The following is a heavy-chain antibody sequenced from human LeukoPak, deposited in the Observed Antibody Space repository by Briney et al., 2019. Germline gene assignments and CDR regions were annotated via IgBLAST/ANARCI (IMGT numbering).Heavy chain of an antibody. D-gene: IGHD4-17*01. V-gene: IGHV4-34*01. J-gene: IGHJ4*02. Sequence: SETLSLTCAVYGGFFSGYYWSWIRQPPGKGLEWIGEINHSGSTNYNPSLKSRVTISVDTSKNQFSLKLSSVTAADTAVYYCARPVPNDYWGQGTLVTVSS. CDR2: INHSGST. CDR3: ARPVPNDY. CDR1: GGFFSGYY.